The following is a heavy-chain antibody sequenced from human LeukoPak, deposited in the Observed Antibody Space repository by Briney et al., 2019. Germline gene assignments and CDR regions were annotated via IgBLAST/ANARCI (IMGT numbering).Heavy chain of an antibody. Sequence: TGGSLRLSCAASGFTVSSNYMSWVRQAPGKGLEWVSVIYSGGSTYYADSVKGRFTISRDNSKNTLYLQMNSLRAEDTAVYYCAKVIAMVVTPLDAFDIWGQGTMVTVSS. CDR1: GFTVSSNY. CDR2: IYSGGST. D-gene: IGHD4-23*01. J-gene: IGHJ3*02. V-gene: IGHV3-53*01. CDR3: AKVIAMVVTPLDAFDI.